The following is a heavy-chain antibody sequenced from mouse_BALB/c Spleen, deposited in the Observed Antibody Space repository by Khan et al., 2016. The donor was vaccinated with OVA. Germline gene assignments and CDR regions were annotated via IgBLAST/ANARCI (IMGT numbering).Heavy chain of an antibody. CDR1: GFTFSGYG. D-gene: IGHD1-1*01. CDR3: ARSPGYYGSNYFDD. CDR2: ISSGGSFT. Sequence: EVELVESGGDLVKPGGSLKLSCAASGFTFSGYGMSWVRQTPEKRLEWVATISSGGSFTYYLDSVKGRFPISRDSAKNTLYLPMSSLRSEDTAMYYCARSPGYYGSNYFDDWGQGTTLTVSS. V-gene: IGHV5-9-3*01. J-gene: IGHJ2*01.